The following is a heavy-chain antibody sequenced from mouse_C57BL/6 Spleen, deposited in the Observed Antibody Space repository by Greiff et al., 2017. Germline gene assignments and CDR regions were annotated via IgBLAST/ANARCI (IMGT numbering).Heavy chain of an antibody. V-gene: IGHV1-81*01. CDR1: GYTFTSYG. Sequence: QVQLKQSGAELARPGASVKLSCKASGYTFTSYGISWVKQRTGQGLEWIGEIYPRSGNTYYNEKFKGKATLTADKSSSTAYMELRSLTSEDSAVYFCARDDGYYEDAMDYWGQGTSVTVSS. CDR3: ARDDGYYEDAMDY. CDR2: IYPRSGNT. D-gene: IGHD2-3*01. J-gene: IGHJ4*01.